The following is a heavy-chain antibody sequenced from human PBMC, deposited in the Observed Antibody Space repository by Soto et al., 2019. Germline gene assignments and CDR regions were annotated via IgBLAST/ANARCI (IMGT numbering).Heavy chain of an antibody. CDR2: INAGNGNT. CDR1: GYTFTSYG. Sequence: GASVKVSCPASGYTFTSYGIHWVRQAPGQRLEWTGWINAGNGNTKYSEKFQGRVTITRGTSASTAYLELSSLRSEDTAVYYCARDPNERRSDEQHSYSGMDGWGKGTTVTVSS. J-gene: IGHJ6*04. V-gene: IGHV1-3*01. CDR3: ARDPNERRSDEQHSYSGMDG. D-gene: IGHD1-1*01.